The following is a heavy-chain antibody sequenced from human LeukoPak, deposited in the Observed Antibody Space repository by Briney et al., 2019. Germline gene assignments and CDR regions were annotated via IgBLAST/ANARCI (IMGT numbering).Heavy chain of an antibody. CDR3: ARAGGFFSPFGY. D-gene: IGHD3-16*01. V-gene: IGHV4-31*03. J-gene: IGHJ4*02. CDR1: GGSISSGGYY. CDR2: IYYSGST. Sequence: SLTLSLTCTVSGGSISSGGYYWSWIRQHPGDGLEWIGYIYYSGSTYYNPSLKSRVTISIDTSKNQFSLKLSSVTAADTAVYYCARAGGFFSPFGYWGQGTLVTVSS.